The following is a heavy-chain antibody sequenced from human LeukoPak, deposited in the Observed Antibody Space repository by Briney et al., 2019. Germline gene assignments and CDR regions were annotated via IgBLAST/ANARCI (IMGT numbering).Heavy chain of an antibody. Sequence: SQTLSLTCAISGDSVSSNSAAWNWIRQSPSRGLEWLGRTYYRSKWYNDYAVSVKSRITINPVTSKNQFSLQLNSVTPEDTAVYYCARDKIIYGSGSYYNQLDYWGQGTLVTVSS. D-gene: IGHD3-10*01. CDR2: TYYRSKWYN. V-gene: IGHV6-1*01. J-gene: IGHJ4*02. CDR3: ARDKIIYGSGSYYNQLDY. CDR1: GDSVSSNSAA.